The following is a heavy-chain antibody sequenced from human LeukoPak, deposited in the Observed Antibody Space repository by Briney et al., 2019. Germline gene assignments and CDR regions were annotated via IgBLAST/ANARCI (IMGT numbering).Heavy chain of an antibody. D-gene: IGHD6-6*01. Sequence: SETLSLTCTVSGGSISSGSYYWSWIRQPAGKGLEWIGRIYTSGSTNYNPSLKSRVTISVDTSKNQFSLKLSSVTAADTAVYYCARGTAARPQYYFDYWGQGTLSPSPQ. J-gene: IGHJ4*02. CDR1: GGSISSGSYY. CDR3: ARGTAARPQYYFDY. V-gene: IGHV4-61*02. CDR2: IYTSGST.